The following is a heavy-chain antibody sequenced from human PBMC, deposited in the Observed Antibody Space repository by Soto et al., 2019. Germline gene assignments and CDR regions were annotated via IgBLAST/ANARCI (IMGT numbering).Heavy chain of an antibody. CDR1: GFSLSNTLMG. CDR2: IFSNDEA. D-gene: IGHD6-13*01. Sequence: QVTLKQSGPVLVKPAETLTLTCTVSGFSLSNTLMGVSWIRQPPGGALEWLAHIFSNDEASYRTSLTSRLTIATHTSQSHVVLTMTKMDPLDTGTYHCVRIEGSRGFGPWGEGTLVTVS. J-gene: IGHJ5*02. V-gene: IGHV2-26*01. CDR3: VRIEGSRGFGP.